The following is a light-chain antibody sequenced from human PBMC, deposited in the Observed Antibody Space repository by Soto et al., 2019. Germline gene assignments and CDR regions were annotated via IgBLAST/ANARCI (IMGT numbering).Light chain of an antibody. CDR1: QSVSSSY. J-gene: IGKJ1*01. CDR2: GAS. Sequence: EIVWTQSPGTLSWSAGEREPTSCMASQSVSSSYLAWYQQKPGQAPRLLIYGASSRATGIPDRFSGSGSGTDFTLTSSRLEPEDFAVYYCQQYGSSPLTFGQGTKVDIK. V-gene: IGKV3-20*01. CDR3: QQYGSSPLT.